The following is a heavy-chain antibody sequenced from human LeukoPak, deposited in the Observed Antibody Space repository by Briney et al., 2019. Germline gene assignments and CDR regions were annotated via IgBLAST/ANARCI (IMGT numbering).Heavy chain of an antibody. CDR1: GFTFSSYA. D-gene: IGHD2-2*01. Sequence: PGGSLRLSCAASGFTFSSYAMSWVRQAPGKGLEWVSAISGSGGSTYYADSVKGRFTISRDNSKNTLYLQMNSLRAEDTAVYYCAKVTVVVPAAPSDYWGQGTLVTVSS. J-gene: IGHJ4*02. V-gene: IGHV3-23*01. CDR3: AKVTVVVPAAPSDY. CDR2: ISGSGGST.